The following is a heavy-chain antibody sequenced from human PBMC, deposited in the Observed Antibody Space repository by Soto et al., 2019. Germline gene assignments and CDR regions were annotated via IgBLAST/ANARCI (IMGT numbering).Heavy chain of an antibody. CDR3: ARDGLDFWSGYYRRAFDI. D-gene: IGHD3-3*01. V-gene: IGHV6-1*01. CDR1: VDSVSSNSAA. J-gene: IGHJ3*02. Sequence: PSQTLSLTCVISVDSVSSNSAAWNWIRQSPSRGLEWLGRTYYRSKWYNDYAVSVKSRITINPDTSKNQFSLQLNSVTPEDTAVYYCARDGLDFWSGYYRRAFDIWGQGTMVTVPS. CDR2: TYYRSKWYN.